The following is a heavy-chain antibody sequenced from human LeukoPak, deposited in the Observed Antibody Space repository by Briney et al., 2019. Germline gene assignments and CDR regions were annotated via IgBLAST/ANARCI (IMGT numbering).Heavy chain of an antibody. CDR3: PRDGTDYHSNYYYYYMDV. V-gene: IGHV3-48*02. Sequence: GGSLRLSCAASGFTFSNYDMNWVRQAPGKELEWVSYIISSSSPVYYADSVKGRFTISRDNAKNSLYLQMNSLREEDTAVYYCPRDGTDYHSNYYYYYMDVWGKGTTVTVAS. J-gene: IGHJ6*03. D-gene: IGHD4-11*01. CDR2: IISSSSPV. CDR1: GFTFSNYD.